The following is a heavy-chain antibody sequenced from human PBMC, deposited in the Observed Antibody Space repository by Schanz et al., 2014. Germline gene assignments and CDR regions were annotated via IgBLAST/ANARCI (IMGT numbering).Heavy chain of an antibody. J-gene: IGHJ5*02. Sequence: QVQLVQSGAEVKKPGASVKVSCKASGYTFISYGIKWVRQAPGQGLEWMGIINPSGGGTSYALRFQDRVTVTRDTSRSTAYMELSSLRSEDTAVYYCAREVGLYDRGWFDPWGQGTLVTVSS. CDR2: INPSGGGT. CDR1: GYTFISYG. CDR3: AREVGLYDRGWFDP. D-gene: IGHD3-22*01. V-gene: IGHV1-46*01.